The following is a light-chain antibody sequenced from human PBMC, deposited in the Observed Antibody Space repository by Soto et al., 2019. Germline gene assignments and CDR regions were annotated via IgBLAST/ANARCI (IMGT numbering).Light chain of an antibody. CDR1: QSVSNS. CDR2: DAC. V-gene: IGKV3-11*01. J-gene: IGKJ5*01. Sequence: GLSHSAAAVSVSPGERANLSCRARQSVSNSIVWYQQKPGQAPRLLIDDACNRATGIPARFSGSGSGTDFTLTISSLEPQDFAVYYCQQRSNSITFGQGTRLEI. CDR3: QQRSNSIT.